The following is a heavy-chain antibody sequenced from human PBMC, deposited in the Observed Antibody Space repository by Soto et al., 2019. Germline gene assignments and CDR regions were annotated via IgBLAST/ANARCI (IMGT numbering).Heavy chain of an antibody. CDR2: IWYDGSNK. J-gene: IGHJ4*02. CDR1: GFTFSSYG. CDR3: ARDRGRRAVAGFDS. Sequence: QVQLVESGGGVVQPGRSLRLSCAASGFTFSSYGMHWVRQAPGKGLEWVAVIWYDGSNKYYADSVKGRFTISRDNSENTLYLQMNSLRAEDTAVYYCARDRGRRAVAGFDSCGQGTLVTVSS. V-gene: IGHV3-33*01. D-gene: IGHD6-19*01.